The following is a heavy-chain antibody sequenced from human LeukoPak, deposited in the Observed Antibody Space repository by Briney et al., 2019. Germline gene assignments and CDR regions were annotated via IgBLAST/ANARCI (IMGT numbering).Heavy chain of an antibody. CDR3: AREAVDAYYYYGMDV. D-gene: IGHD2-8*01. V-gene: IGHV3-11*01. Sequence: GGSLRLSCAASGFTFSDYYMSWIRQAPGKGLEWVSYISSSGSTIYYADSVKGRFTISRDNAKNSLYLPMNRLRAEDTAVYYCAREAVDAYYYYGMDVWGQGTTVTVSS. CDR1: GFTFSDYY. CDR2: ISSSGSTI. J-gene: IGHJ6*02.